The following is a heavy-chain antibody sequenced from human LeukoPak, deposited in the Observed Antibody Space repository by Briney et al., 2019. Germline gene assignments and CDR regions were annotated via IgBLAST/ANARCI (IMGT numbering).Heavy chain of an antibody. CDR1: GFTFSNYA. D-gene: IGHD1-26*01. J-gene: IGHJ4*02. CDR3: ARDAGSYHFDY. V-gene: IGHV3-23*01. CDR2: LSFSQGIT. Sequence: QSGGSLRLSCAASGFTFSNYAINWIRQAPGKGLEWVSALSFSQGITYYADSVKGRFTISRDNAKNSLYLQMNSLRADDTAVYYCARDAGSYHFDYWGQGTLVTVSS.